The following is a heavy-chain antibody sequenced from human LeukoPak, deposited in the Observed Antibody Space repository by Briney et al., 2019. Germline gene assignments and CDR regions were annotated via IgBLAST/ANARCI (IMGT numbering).Heavy chain of an antibody. CDR1: GDSVSSNSAA. V-gene: IGHV6-1*01. D-gene: IGHD1-1*01. Sequence: SQTLSLTCAISGDSVSSNSAAWNWLRQSPSRGLEWLGRTYYRSKWYNDYAVSAKSRITINPDTSKNQFSLQLNSVTPEETAVYYCAGSKDWNRSFYYWGQGTLVTVSS. CDR3: AGSKDWNRSFYY. CDR2: TYYRSKWYN. J-gene: IGHJ4*02.